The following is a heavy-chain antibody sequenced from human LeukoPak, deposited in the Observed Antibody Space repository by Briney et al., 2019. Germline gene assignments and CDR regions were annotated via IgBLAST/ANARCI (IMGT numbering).Heavy chain of an antibody. CDR1: GFTFSNYW. CDR3: ARDGRYSSGWYSDY. D-gene: IGHD6-19*01. Sequence: GGSLRLSCAASGFTFSNYWMNWVRQAPGKGLEWVANIKQDGSEKNYVDSVKGRFTFSRDNAKNSLYLQMNSLRAEDTAVYYCARDGRYSSGWYSDYWGQGTLVTVSS. CDR2: IKQDGSEK. J-gene: IGHJ4*02. V-gene: IGHV3-7*01.